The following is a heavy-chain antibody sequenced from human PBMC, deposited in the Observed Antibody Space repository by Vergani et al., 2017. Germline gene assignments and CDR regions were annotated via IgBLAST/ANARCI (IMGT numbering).Heavy chain of an antibody. Sequence: QVQLVESGGGLVKPGGSLRLSCAASGFTFSDYYMSWIRKAPGKGLEWVSYISSSSSYTNYADSVKGRFTISRDNAKNSLYLQMNSLRAEDTAVYYCAREEIAVAGAGYYGMDVWGQGTTVTVSS. CDR2: ISSSSSYT. CDR1: GFTFSDYY. D-gene: IGHD6-19*01. J-gene: IGHJ6*02. V-gene: IGHV3-11*06. CDR3: AREEIAVAGAGYYGMDV.